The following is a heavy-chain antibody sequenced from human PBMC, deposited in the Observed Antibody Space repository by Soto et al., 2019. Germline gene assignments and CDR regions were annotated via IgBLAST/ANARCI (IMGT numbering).Heavy chain of an antibody. Sequence: ASVKVSCKASGYTFTSYAMHWVRQAPGQRLEWMGWINAGNGNTKYSQKFQGRVTITRDTSASTAYMELSSLRSEDTAVYYCAGSNLMARGWDLLFDFWGQGTLVTVSS. CDR1: GYTFTSYA. V-gene: IGHV1-3*01. CDR2: INAGNGNT. J-gene: IGHJ4*02. CDR3: AGSNLMARGWDLLFDF. D-gene: IGHD6-19*01.